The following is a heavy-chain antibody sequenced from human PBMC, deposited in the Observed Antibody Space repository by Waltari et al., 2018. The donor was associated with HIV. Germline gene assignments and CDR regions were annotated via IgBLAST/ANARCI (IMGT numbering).Heavy chain of an antibody. Sequence: QVQLVQSGAEVKKPGASVKVSCKASGYPFTGYHTHWVGQAPGQGLEWMGRINPNSGGTNYAQQFQGRVTMTRDTSISTAYMELSRLRSDDTAVYYCAREGARMTTMIYYYYGMDVWGQGTTVTVSS. CDR2: INPNSGGT. CDR1: GYPFTGYH. V-gene: IGHV1-2*06. CDR3: AREGARMTTMIYYYYGMDV. D-gene: IGHD4-4*01. J-gene: IGHJ6*02.